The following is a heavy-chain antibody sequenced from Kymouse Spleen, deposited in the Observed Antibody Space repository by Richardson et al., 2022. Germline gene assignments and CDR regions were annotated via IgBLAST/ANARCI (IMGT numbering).Heavy chain of an antibody. CDR3: ARCIAARPFDY. Sequence: QVQLQQWGAGLLKPSETLSLTCAVYGGSFSGYYWSWIRQPPGKGLEWIGEINHSGSTNYNPSLKSRVTISVDTSKNQFSLKLSSVTAADTAVYYCARCIAARPFDYWGQGTLVTVSS. V-gene: IGHV4-34*01. CDR2: INHSGST. CDR1: GGSFSGYY. D-gene: IGHD6-6*01. J-gene: IGHJ4*02.